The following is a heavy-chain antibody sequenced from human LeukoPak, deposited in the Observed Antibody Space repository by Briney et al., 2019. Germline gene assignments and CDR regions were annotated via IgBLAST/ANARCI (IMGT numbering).Heavy chain of an antibody. CDR3: AKVDSGIVRRYYFDV. CDR2: ISGSGITT. D-gene: IGHD3-22*01. V-gene: IGHV3-23*01. Sequence: GGSLRLSCAASGFTFDKYAMSWVRQAPGKGLEWVSTISGSGITTFYADSVKGRFTISRDTSGNTLHLHMNSLRAEDTAVYYCAKVDSGIVRRYYFDVWGQGTLVTLSS. J-gene: IGHJ4*02. CDR1: GFTFDKYA.